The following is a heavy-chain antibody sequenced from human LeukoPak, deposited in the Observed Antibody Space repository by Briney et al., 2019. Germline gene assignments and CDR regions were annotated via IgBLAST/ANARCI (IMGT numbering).Heavy chain of an antibody. V-gene: IGHV1-2*02. J-gene: IGHJ3*02. D-gene: IGHD6-13*01. CDR3: AREGAAGTQHDAFDI. CDR1: GYTFTGYY. CDR2: INPNSGGT. Sequence: ASVKVSCKASGYTFTGYYMHWVRQAPGQGLEWMGWINPNSGGTNHAQKFQGRVTMTRDTSISTAYMELSRLRSDDTAVYYCAREGAAGTQHDAFDIWGQGTMVTVSS.